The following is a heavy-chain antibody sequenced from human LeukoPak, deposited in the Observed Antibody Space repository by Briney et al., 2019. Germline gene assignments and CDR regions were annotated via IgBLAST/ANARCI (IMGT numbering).Heavy chain of an antibody. CDR2: IKQDGSKK. Sequence: GRSLRLSCAASGFTFSGYAMHWVRQAPGKGLEWVANIKQDGSKKSYVDSVKGRFTISRDNAKNSLYLQMNSLRAEDTAIYYCTRVGYIDEGIDYWGQGTLVTVSS. V-gene: IGHV3-7*04. J-gene: IGHJ4*02. CDR1: GFTFSGYA. D-gene: IGHD5-24*01. CDR3: TRVGYIDEGIDY.